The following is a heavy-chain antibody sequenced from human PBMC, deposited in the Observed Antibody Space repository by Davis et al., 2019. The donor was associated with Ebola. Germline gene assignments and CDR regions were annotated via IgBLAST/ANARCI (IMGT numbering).Heavy chain of an antibody. V-gene: IGHV1-18*01. J-gene: IGHJ4*02. CDR1: GYTFTSYD. CDR2: ISAYNGNT. Sequence: ASVKVSCKASGYTFTSYDINWVRQAPGQGLEWMGWISAYNGNTNYAQKLQGRVTMTTDTSTSTAYMELRSLRSDDTAVYYCARDHHIAVTGAPGYWGQGTLVTVSS. CDR3: ARDHHIAVTGAPGY. D-gene: IGHD6-19*01.